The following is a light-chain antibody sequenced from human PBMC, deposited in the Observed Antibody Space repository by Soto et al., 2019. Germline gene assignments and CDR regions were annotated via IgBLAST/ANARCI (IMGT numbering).Light chain of an antibody. CDR2: EVT. Sequence: QSALTQPPSASGSPGQSVTISCTGTSSDVGGYNYVSWYQQHPGKAPKLMIHEVTKRPSGVPDRFSGSRSGNTASLTVSGLQAEDEADYYCTSYAGSNNFVAFGGGTKLTVL. V-gene: IGLV2-8*01. J-gene: IGLJ2*01. CDR1: SSDVGGYNY. CDR3: TSYAGSNNFVA.